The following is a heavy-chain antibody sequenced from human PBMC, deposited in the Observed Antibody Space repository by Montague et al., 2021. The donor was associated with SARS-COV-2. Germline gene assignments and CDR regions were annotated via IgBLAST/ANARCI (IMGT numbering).Heavy chain of an antibody. D-gene: IGHD3-22*01. V-gene: IGHV4-34*01. CDR3: ARGAPTITMIVVVFTGAGWYFDL. CDR2: INHSGSI. J-gene: IGHJ2*01. CDR1: SRSFSDYC. Sequence: SETLSLTCAVYSRSFSDYCWTRIRQPPGKGLEWIGEINHSGSINYNPSLKSRVSISVDTSKNQFSLKLTSVTAADTAVYYCARGAPTITMIVVVFTGAGWYFDLWGRGTLVTVSS.